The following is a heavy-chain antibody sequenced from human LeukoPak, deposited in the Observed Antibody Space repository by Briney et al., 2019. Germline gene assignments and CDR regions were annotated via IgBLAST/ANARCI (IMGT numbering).Heavy chain of an antibody. CDR1: GFTFSSYG. J-gene: IGHJ3*02. D-gene: IGHD3-22*01. Sequence: GGSLRLSCAASGFTFSSYGMHWVRQAPGKGLEWVAVIWYDGSNKYYADSVKGRFTISRDNSKNTLYLQMNSLRAEDTAVYYCARARPDSSGYYYVAFDIWGQGTMVTVSS. CDR2: IWYDGSNK. V-gene: IGHV3-33*01. CDR3: ARARPDSSGYYYVAFDI.